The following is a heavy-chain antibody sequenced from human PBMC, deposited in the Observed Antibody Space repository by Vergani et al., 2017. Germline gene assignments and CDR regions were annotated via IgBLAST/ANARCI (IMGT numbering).Heavy chain of an antibody. CDR2: IYYSGRT. CDR1: GGSISSSSYY. V-gene: IGHV4-39*01. D-gene: IGHD6-19*01. Sequence: QLQLQESGPGLVKPSETLSLTCTVSGGSISSSSYYWGWIRQPPGKGLEWIGSIYYSGRTYYNPSLKSRVTISVDTSKNQFPLKLSSVTAADTAVYYCARPYSSGWYYFDYWGQGTLVTVSS. CDR3: ARPYSSGWYYFDY. J-gene: IGHJ4*02.